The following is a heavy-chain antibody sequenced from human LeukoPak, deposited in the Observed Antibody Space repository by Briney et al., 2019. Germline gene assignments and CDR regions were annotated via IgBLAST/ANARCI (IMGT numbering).Heavy chain of an antibody. V-gene: IGHV4-59*08. CDR3: AATMPVGSDYGMDV. CDR2: IYNSGST. J-gene: IGHJ6*02. CDR1: GGSISSYY. D-gene: IGHD1-26*01. Sequence: SETLSLTCTVSGGSISSYYWSWIRQPPGKGLEWIGYIYNSGSTNYNPSLKSRVTISVDTSKNQFSLRLTSVTAADTAVYYCAATMPVGSDYGMDVWGQGTTVTVSS.